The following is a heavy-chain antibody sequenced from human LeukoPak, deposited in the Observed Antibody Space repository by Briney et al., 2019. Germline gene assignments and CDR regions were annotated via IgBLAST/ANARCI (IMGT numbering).Heavy chain of an antibody. CDR3: ARHYGP. Sequence: PSETLSLTCTVSGGSISGSCYYWGWLRPPQGTGVEWIGSISYIRSTYYNPSLKSRITISVDTSKHQFSLKLNFLTATDTAVYYCARHYGPWGQGTLVTVSS. D-gene: IGHD3-10*01. CDR1: GGSISGSCYY. CDR2: ISYIRST. V-gene: IGHV4-39*01. J-gene: IGHJ4*02.